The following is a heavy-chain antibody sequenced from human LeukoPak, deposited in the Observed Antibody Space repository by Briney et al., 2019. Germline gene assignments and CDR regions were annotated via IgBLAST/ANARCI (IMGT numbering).Heavy chain of an antibody. V-gene: IGHV3-7*03. J-gene: IGHJ4*02. CDR1: GFTFSNYW. CDR2: IKQDGSEE. Sequence: QPGGSLRLSCAASGFTFSNYWMSWVRQAPGKGLEWVAKIKQDGSEEYYVDSVKGRFTISRDNAKNSLFLQMNSLRVEDTAIYYCARGGSYPGCWGQGTLVTVSS. D-gene: IGHD1-26*01. CDR3: ARGGSYPGC.